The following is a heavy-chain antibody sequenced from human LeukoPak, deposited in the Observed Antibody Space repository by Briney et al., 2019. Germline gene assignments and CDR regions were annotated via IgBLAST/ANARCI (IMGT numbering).Heavy chain of an antibody. Sequence: SETLSLTCAVYGGSFSGYYWSWIRQPPGKGLEWIGEIIHSGSTNYNPSLKSRVTISVDTSKNQFSLKLSSVTAADTAVYYCAIGYPRGRGFDYWGQGTLVTVSS. J-gene: IGHJ4*02. V-gene: IGHV4-34*12. CDR3: AIGYPRGRGFDY. D-gene: IGHD5-12*01. CDR1: GGSFSGYY. CDR2: IIHSGST.